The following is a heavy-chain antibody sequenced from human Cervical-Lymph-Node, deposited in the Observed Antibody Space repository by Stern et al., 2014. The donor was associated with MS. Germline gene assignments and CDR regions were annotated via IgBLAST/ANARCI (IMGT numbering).Heavy chain of an antibody. V-gene: IGHV3-9*01. CDR3: AKDFGPQLGFYGMDV. D-gene: IGHD6-6*01. J-gene: IGHJ6*02. CDR1: GLNFDDYA. Sequence: EVHLVESGGGLVQPGRSLRLSCVASGLNFDDYAMHWVRPAPGKGLECVSGIGWNSDNIGYADSVKGRFTVSRDNAKSSLYLQMNSLRVEDTAFYYCAKDFGPQLGFYGMDVWGQGTTVTVSS. CDR2: IGWNSDNI.